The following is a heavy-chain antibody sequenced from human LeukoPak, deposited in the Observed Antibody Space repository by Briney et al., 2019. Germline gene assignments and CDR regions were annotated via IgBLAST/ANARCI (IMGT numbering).Heavy chain of an antibody. CDR1: GFTFSSYT. Sequence: PGGSLRLSCAASGFTFSSYTMSWVRQAPGEGLKWLSAISGRGESTFYAPSVKGRFAISRDNSDNTLYLQMSSLRVDDTAVYFCAKERQTGDYFTSDYWGQGTLVTVSS. CDR3: AKERQTGDYFTSDY. D-gene: IGHD4-17*01. CDR2: ISGRGEST. J-gene: IGHJ4*02. V-gene: IGHV3-23*01.